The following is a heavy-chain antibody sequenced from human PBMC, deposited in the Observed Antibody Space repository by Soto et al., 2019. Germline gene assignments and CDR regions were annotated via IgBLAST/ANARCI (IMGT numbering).Heavy chain of an antibody. Sequence: QVQLQQWGAGLLKPSETLSLTCAVYGGSFSGYQWSWIRQTPGQGLEWIGGINDSGDINYNPSLKRRVTILVDSPKKQISLRLSSVTAADTAVYYCARGLILWFGELSRRGGYYYDMDVWGKGTTVTVSS. V-gene: IGHV4-34*01. CDR1: GGSFSGYQ. CDR3: ARGLILWFGELSRRGGYYYDMDV. J-gene: IGHJ6*03. D-gene: IGHD3-10*01. CDR2: INDSGDI.